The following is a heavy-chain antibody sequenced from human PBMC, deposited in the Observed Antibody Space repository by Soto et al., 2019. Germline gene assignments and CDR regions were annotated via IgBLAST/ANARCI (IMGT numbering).Heavy chain of an antibody. CDR1: GGTFSSFA. D-gene: IGHD3-22*01. V-gene: IGHV1-69*13. CDR2: VIPIFDTA. CDR3: VGYYYNTRGYYYDY. J-gene: IGHJ4*02. Sequence: SVKVSCKASGGTFSSFAISWVREAPGQGLEWMARVIPIFDTANYAQKFQGRVTITADESTSTAYMELSSLRSEDTAVYYCVGYYYNTRGYYYDYWGQGTLVTVSS.